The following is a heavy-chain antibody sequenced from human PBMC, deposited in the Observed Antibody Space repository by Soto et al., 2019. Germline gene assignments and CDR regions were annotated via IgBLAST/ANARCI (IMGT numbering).Heavy chain of an antibody. J-gene: IGHJ4*02. V-gene: IGHV1-18*01. CDR1: GYTFTSYG. CDR2: ISAHNGDT. D-gene: IGHD3-22*01. CDR3: ARDWSRYYDSSGLMWFY. Sequence: ASVKVSCKASGYTFTSYGISWVRQAPGQGLEWVGWISAHNGDTRYAQNLQGRITMTTDTFTNTAYMELTSLTSDDTAVYYCARDWSRYYDSSGLMWFYWGQGTLVTVSS.